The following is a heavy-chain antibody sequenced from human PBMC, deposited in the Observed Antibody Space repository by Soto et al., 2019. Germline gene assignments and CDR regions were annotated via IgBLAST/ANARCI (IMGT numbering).Heavy chain of an antibody. Sequence: EVQLVESGGGLVQPGGSLRLSCAASGFTFRSYWMSWVRQAPGKGLEWVANIKQDGSEKYYVDSVKGRFTISRDNAQNSLYLQMNGLRAEDTAVYYCASERGSSLYYYYYGMDVWGQGTTVTVS. CDR3: ASERGSSLYYYYYGMDV. CDR2: IKQDGSEK. D-gene: IGHD5-12*01. J-gene: IGHJ6*02. CDR1: GFTFRSYW. V-gene: IGHV3-7*03.